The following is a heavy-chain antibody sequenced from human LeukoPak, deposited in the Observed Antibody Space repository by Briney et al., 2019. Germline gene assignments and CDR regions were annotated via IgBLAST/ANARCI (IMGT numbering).Heavy chain of an antibody. D-gene: IGHD6-19*01. CDR2: IHYSGST. CDR1: GGSISSYY. Sequence: SETPSLTCTVSGGSISSYYWSWIRQPPGRGLEWIGFIHYSGSTKDNPSLKSRVTMSVDTSKNQFSLKLSSVTAADTAVYYCASITVTGTHDYWGQGTLVTVSS. CDR3: ASITVTGTHDY. J-gene: IGHJ4*02. V-gene: IGHV4-59*01.